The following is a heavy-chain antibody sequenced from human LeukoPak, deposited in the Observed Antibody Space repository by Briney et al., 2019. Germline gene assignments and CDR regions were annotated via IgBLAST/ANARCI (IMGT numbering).Heavy chain of an antibody. CDR3: VRHYVLHIVGPSY. J-gene: IGHJ4*02. V-gene: IGHV4-39*01. Sequence: SETLSLTCTVSGASISSSNFYWDWIRQSPGTGLEWIGNIYYGETTSYNPSFKSRVTISVDSSKNQFSLKVNSVTAADTAMYFCVRHYVLHIVGPSYWGQGILVTVSS. CDR2: IYYGETT. D-gene: IGHD1-26*01. CDR1: GASISSSNFY.